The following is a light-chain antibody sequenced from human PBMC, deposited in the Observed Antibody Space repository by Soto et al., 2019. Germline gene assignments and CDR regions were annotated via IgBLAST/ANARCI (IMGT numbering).Light chain of an antibody. CDR3: QQYYNLRT. CDR2: DAS. CDR1: QDIANY. J-gene: IGKJ4*01. Sequence: DIQLTQSPSSLSASVGDRVTITCQASQDIANYVNWYQQKPGKAPKLLIYDASSLEAGVPSRFSGSVSGTDFTFTISSLQSEDIATYYCQQYYNLRTFGGGTKVEIK. V-gene: IGKV1-33*01.